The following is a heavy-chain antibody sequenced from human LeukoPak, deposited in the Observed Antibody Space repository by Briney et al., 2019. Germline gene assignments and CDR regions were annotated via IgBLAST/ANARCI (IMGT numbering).Heavy chain of an antibody. J-gene: IGHJ3*02. D-gene: IGHD2-15*01. Sequence: QPGRSLRLSCAASGFTFSSYAMHWVRQAPGKGLEWVAVISYDGNNKYYADSVKGRFTISRDNSKNTLYLQMNSLRAEDTAVYYCARGVGFSHDAFDIWGQGTMVTVSS. CDR2: ISYDGNNK. V-gene: IGHV3-30-3*01. CDR3: ARGVGFSHDAFDI. CDR1: GFTFSSYA.